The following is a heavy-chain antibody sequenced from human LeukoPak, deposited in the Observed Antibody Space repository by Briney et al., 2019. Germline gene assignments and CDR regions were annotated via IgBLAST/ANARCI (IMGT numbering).Heavy chain of an antibody. CDR3: ASTARQSYFDY. CDR1: GLSFSTSW. Sequence: GGSLRLSCAASGLSFSTSWMHWVRQAPGKGLVWVSRIHNDGSATNYADSVKGRFTISRDNAKNTLYLQMNNLRDEDTAVYFCASTARQSYFDYWGQGILVTVSS. CDR2: IHNDGSAT. V-gene: IGHV3-74*01. D-gene: IGHD3-16*01. J-gene: IGHJ4*02.